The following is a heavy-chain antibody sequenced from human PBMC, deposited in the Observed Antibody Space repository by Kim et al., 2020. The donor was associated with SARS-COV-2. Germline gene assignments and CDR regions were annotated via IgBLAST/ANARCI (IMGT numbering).Heavy chain of an antibody. CDR3: AREKPGTTGLFAFDI. CDR2: MYYSGST. J-gene: IGHJ3*02. D-gene: IGHD1-7*01. CDR1: GGSVSSGSYY. Sequence: SETLSLTCTVSGGSVSSGSYYWSWIRQPPGKGPECIGYMYYSGSTNYNPSLKSRVTISVDTSKNQFSLKLSSVTAADTAVYYCAREKPGTTGLFAFDIWGQWTMVTVSS. V-gene: IGHV4-61*01.